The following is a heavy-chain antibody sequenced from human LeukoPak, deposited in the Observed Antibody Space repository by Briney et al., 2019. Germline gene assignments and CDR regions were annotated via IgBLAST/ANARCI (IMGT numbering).Heavy chain of an antibody. D-gene: IGHD3-3*01. J-gene: IGHJ3*02. CDR2: ISYDGSNK. Sequence: GRSLRLSCAASGFTFSSYAMHWVRQAPGKGLEWVAVISYDGSNKYYADSVKGRFTISRDNSKNTLYLQMNSLRAEDTAVYYCARVLSSPQLRFLESLSLPDAFDIWGQGTMVTVSS. CDR3: ARVLSSPQLRFLESLSLPDAFDI. CDR1: GFTFSSYA. V-gene: IGHV3-30-3*01.